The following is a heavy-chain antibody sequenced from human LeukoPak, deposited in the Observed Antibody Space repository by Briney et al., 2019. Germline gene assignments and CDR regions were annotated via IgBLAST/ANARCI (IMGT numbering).Heavy chain of an antibody. CDR1: GYTFTGYY. V-gene: IGHV1-2*02. J-gene: IGHJ6*02. D-gene: IGHD2-15*01. CDR2: INPNSGGT. Sequence: GASVKVPCKASGYTFTGYYMHWVRQAPGQGLEWMGWINPNSGGTNYAQKFQGRVTMTRDTSISTAYMELSRLRSDDTAVYYCARGPTFYCSGGSCYYYGMDVWGQGTTVTVSS. CDR3: ARGPTFYCSGGSCYYYGMDV.